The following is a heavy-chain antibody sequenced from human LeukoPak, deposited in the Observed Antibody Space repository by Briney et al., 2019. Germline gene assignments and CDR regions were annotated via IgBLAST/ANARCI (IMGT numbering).Heavy chain of an antibody. CDR3: ARATDWFDP. V-gene: IGHV4-39*01. Sequence: SETLSLTCTVSGGSISSSSYYWGWIRQPPGKGLEWIGSIYYSGSTYYNPSLKSRVTISVDTSKNQFSLKLSSVTAADTAVYYCARATDWFDPWGQGTLVTVSS. CDR1: GGSISSSSYY. J-gene: IGHJ5*02. CDR2: IYYSGST. D-gene: IGHD2-21*02.